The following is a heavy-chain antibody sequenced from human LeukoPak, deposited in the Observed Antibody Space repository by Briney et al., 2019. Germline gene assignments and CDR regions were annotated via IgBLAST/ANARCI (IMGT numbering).Heavy chain of an antibody. CDR2: ISYDGSNK. D-gene: IGHD2-15*01. CDR1: GFTFSSYG. Sequence: PGRSLRLSCAASGFTFSSYGMHWVRQAPGKGLEWVAVISYDGSNKYYADSVKGRFTISRDNSKNTLYLQMNSLRAEDTAVYYCAKGGCSGGSCHMDVWGQGTTVTVSS. V-gene: IGHV3-30*18. CDR3: AKGGCSGGSCHMDV. J-gene: IGHJ6*02.